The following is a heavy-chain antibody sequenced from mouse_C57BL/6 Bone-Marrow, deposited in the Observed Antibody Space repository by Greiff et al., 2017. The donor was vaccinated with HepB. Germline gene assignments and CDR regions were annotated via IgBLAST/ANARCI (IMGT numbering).Heavy chain of an antibody. CDR3: ARVYDYYFDY. V-gene: IGHV1-69*01. CDR2: IDPSDSYT. CDR1: GYTFTSYW. Sequence: QVQLQQPGAELVMPGASVKLSCKASGYTFTSYWMHWVKQRPGQGLEWIGEIDPSDSYTNYNQKFKGKSTLTVDKSSSTAYMQLSSLTSEDSAVYYCARVYDYYFDYWGQGTTLTVTS. J-gene: IGHJ2*01. D-gene: IGHD2-4*01.